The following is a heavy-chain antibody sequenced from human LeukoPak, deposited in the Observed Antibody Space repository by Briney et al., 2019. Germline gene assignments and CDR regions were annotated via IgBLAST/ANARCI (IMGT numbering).Heavy chain of an antibody. J-gene: IGHJ4*02. Sequence: GSLRLSCAASGFTFSNAWMSWVCQAPGKGLEWVGRIKSKTDGGTTDYAAPVKGRFTISRDDSQNTLYLQMNSLKTEDTAVYYCTTGAPRAYSGSYSNCWGQGAVGTVSS. D-gene: IGHD1-26*01. CDR3: TTGAPRAYSGSYSNC. CDR1: GFTFSNAW. V-gene: IGHV3-15*01. CDR2: IKSKTDGGTT.